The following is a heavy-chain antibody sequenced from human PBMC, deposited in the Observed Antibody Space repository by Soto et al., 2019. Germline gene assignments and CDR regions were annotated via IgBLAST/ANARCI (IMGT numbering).Heavy chain of an antibody. J-gene: IGHJ5*02. D-gene: IGHD2-21*01. V-gene: IGHV4-31*03. CDR2: IFYSGTT. CDR1: GGSISSDGYY. Sequence: QVQLQESGPGLLKPSQTLSLTCIVSGGSISSDGYYWSWVRQYPGKGLEWIGYIFYSGTTYYNPSLKSRVIISVDTSKNQFSLRLSSVTAADTAVYYCARAVSNCGLNWFDPWGQGTLVTVSA. CDR3: ARAVSNCGLNWFDP.